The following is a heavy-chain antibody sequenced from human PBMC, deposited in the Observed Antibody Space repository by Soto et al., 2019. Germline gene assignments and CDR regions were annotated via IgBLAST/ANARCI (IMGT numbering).Heavy chain of an antibody. D-gene: IGHD5-12*01. CDR2: ITGDGTNT. CDR3: ARDGGYGTPFDD. CDR1: GFAFSSYW. J-gene: IGHJ4*02. V-gene: IGHV3-74*01. Sequence: EVQLVQSGGGVVQPGGSLRLSCEASGFAFSSYWLHWVRQAPGKGLMIVSRITGDGTNTAYATSVKGRFTISRDNAKNMVYLQMDSLKAEDTAVYYSARDGGYGTPFDDWCQGALVTVSS.